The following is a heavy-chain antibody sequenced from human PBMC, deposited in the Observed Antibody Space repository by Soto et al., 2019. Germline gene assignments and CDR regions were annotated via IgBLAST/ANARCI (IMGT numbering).Heavy chain of an antibody. D-gene: IGHD3-3*01. J-gene: IGHJ1*01. V-gene: IGHV4-34*01. CDR1: GGSFSGYY. Sequence: SETLSLTCAVYGGSFSGYYWSWIRQPPGKGLEWIGEINHSGSTNYNPSLKSRVTISVDTSKNQFSLKLSSVTAADTAVYYCASIPKYYDFWSGYPPNAEYFQHWGQGTLVTVSS. CDR3: ASIPKYYDFWSGYPPNAEYFQH. CDR2: INHSGST.